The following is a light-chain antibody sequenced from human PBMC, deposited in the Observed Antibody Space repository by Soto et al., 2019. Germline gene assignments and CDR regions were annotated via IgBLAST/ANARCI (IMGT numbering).Light chain of an antibody. CDR3: GTWDSSLTTIV. J-gene: IGLJ1*01. CDR2: END. CDR1: SSNIGKYY. Sequence: QSVLAQPPSLAAAPGQKVTMSCSGSSSNIGKYYVSWHQQLPGTAPKLLIYENDKRPSGIPDRFSGSKSGTSATLGITGLQTGDEADYYCGTWDSSLTTIVFGTGTKVTVL. V-gene: IGLV1-51*02.